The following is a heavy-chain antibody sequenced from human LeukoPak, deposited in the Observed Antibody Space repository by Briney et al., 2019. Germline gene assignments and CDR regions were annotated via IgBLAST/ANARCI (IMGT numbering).Heavy chain of an antibody. CDR2: INHSGSTS. CDR3: ARERGEEYSSGWYKTNFFDT. Sequence: SETLSLTCAVYGESFSGYFWNWIRQPPGKGLEWIGEINHSGSTSNHNPSLKSRVTMSVDTSKNQFSLKLSSVTAADTALYYCARERGEEYSSGWYKTNFFDTWGQGTRVTVSS. V-gene: IGHV4-34*01. D-gene: IGHD6-19*01. CDR1: GESFSGYF. J-gene: IGHJ4*02.